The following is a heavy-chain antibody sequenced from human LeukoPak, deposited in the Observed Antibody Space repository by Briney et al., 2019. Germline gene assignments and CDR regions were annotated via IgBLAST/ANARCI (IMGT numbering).Heavy chain of an antibody. CDR3: ARDVDV. CDR1: GFTFDEYG. J-gene: IGHJ6*04. Sequence: GGSLRLSCAASGFTFDEYGMSGVRHARGKGVEGGSGINWKCGRPGYADSVKGRFTISRDNAKNSLYLQMNSLRGEDTAVYYCARDVDVWGKGTTVTVSS. CDR2: INWKCGRP. V-gene: IGHV3-20*04.